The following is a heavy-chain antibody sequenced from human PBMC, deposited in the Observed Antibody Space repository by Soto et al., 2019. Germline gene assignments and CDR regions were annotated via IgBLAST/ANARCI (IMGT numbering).Heavy chain of an antibody. J-gene: IGHJ6*02. CDR3: ARLGFNYDFLSGYYNVHHYYGNDV. D-gene: IGHD3-3*01. V-gene: IGHV5-51*01. CDR2: IYPGDSDT. CDR1: GYSFISYW. Sequence: PGESLKISCKGSGYSFISYWIGWVRQMPGKGLEWMGIIYPGDSDTRYSPSFQGQVTISADKSINSVYLQWSSLKASDTATYYCARLGFNYDFLSGYYNVHHYYGNDVWGQGTTVTVSS.